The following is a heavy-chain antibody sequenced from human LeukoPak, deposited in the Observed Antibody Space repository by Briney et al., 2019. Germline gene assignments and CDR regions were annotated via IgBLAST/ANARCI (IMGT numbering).Heavy chain of an antibody. J-gene: IGHJ4*02. CDR3: ARHMVRGVMGY. V-gene: IGHV4-59*08. Sequence: SETLSLTCTVSGGSISSYYWSWIRQPPGKGLEWIGYIYYGGSTNYNPSLKSRVTISVDTSKNQFSLKLSSVTAADTAVYYCARHMVRGVMGYWGQGTLVTVSS. D-gene: IGHD3-10*01. CDR2: IYYGGST. CDR1: GGSISSYY.